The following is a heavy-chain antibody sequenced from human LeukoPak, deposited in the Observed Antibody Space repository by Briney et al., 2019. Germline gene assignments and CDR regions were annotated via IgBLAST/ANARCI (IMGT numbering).Heavy chain of an antibody. V-gene: IGHV4-34*01. Sequence: PSETLSLTCAVYGGSFSGYYWSWIRQPPGKGLEWIGEINHSGSTYCNPSLKSRVTISVDTSMKQFSLKLSSVTAADTAVYYCARSRGDYVLKYFQHWGQGTLVTVSS. CDR2: INHSGST. CDR3: ARSRGDYVLKYFQH. CDR1: GGSFSGYY. D-gene: IGHD4-17*01. J-gene: IGHJ1*01.